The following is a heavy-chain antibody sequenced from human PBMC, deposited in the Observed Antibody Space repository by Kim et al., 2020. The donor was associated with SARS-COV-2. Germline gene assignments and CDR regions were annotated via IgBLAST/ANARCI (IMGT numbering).Heavy chain of an antibody. D-gene: IGHD4-17*01. J-gene: IGHJ6*02. V-gene: IGHV1-69*01. CDR3: ARRDYGDYAVHYYGMDV. Sequence: LQGRVTITADESTSTAYMELSSLRAEDTAVYYCARRDYGDYAVHYYGMDVWGQGTTVTVSS.